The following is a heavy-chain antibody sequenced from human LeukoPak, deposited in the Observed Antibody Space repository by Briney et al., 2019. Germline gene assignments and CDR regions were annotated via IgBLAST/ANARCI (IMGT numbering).Heavy chain of an antibody. V-gene: IGHV3-7*01. CDR3: ARDPGWGAFDI. J-gene: IGHJ3*02. Sequence: GGSLRLSCAASGFSFSSYWMDCVRQAPGKGLEWVAIMNTDGSEKGYVDSVKGRFTISRDNAKNSLYLQMNSLGVEDTAVYYCARDPGWGAFDIWGQGTMVTVSS. CDR1: GFSFSSYW. D-gene: IGHD6-19*01. CDR2: MNTDGSEK.